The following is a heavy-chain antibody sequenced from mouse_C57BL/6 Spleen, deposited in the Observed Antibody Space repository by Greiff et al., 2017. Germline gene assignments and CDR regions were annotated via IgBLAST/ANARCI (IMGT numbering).Heavy chain of an antibody. V-gene: IGHV5-16*01. CDR3: ARDERGWYFDV. CDR2: INYDGSST. Sequence: DVMLVESEGGLVQPGSSMKLSCTASGFTFSDYYMAWVRQVPEKGLEWVANINYDGSSTYYLDSLKSRFIISRDNAKNILDLQMSSLKSEDTATYYCARDERGWYFDVWGTGTTVTVSS. J-gene: IGHJ1*03. CDR1: GFTFSDYY.